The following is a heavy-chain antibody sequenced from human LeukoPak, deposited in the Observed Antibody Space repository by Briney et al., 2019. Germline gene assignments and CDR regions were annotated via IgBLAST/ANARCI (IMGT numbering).Heavy chain of an antibody. Sequence: GGSLRLSCAVSGFTVSNNYMSWVRQAPGKGLEWVAVISYDGSNKYYADSVKGRFTISRDNSKNTLYLQMNSLRAEDTAVYYCAKMWSSGYYSDAFDIWGKGTTVTVSS. CDR3: AKMWSSGYYSDAFDI. J-gene: IGHJ3*02. D-gene: IGHD3-22*01. V-gene: IGHV3-30*18. CDR2: ISYDGSNK. CDR1: GFTVSNNY.